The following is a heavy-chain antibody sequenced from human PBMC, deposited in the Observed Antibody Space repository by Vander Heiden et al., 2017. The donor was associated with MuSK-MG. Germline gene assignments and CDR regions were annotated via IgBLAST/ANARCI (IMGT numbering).Heavy chain of an antibody. V-gene: IGHV3-23*01. J-gene: IGHJ4*02. CDR2: ISGSATTT. CDR1: GFTFSTYA. CDR3: AKSPYCGGDCYAQFDY. D-gene: IGHD2-21*02. Sequence: EVQLLESGGDLVQPGGSLSLSCAASGFTFSTYALSWVRQAPAKGLEWVSTISGSATTTYYADSVKGRFTISRDNSKNTLYLQMNSLRADDTALYYCAKSPYCGGDCYAQFDYWGQGTLVTVSS.